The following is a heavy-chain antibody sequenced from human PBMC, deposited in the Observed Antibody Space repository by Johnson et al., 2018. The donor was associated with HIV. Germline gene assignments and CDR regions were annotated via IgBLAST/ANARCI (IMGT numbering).Heavy chain of an antibody. CDR2: ISWNSGSI. V-gene: IGHV3-9*01. Sequence: VQLVESGGGVVRPGGSLRLSCAASGFTFDAYAMHWVRQAPGKGLEWVSGISWNSGSIGSADSVKGRFTISRDNSKSMLYLQMNSLKTEDTAVYYCTTVSVSLGNAFDIWGQGTMVTVSS. CDR3: TTVSVSLGNAFDI. CDR1: GFTFDAYA. J-gene: IGHJ3*02.